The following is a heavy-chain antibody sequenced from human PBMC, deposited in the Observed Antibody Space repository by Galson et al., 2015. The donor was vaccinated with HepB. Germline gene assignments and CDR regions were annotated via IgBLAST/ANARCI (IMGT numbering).Heavy chain of an antibody. V-gene: IGHV4-59*12. Sequence: LSLTCTVSGGSISSYYWSWIRQPPGKGLEWIGYIYYSGSTNYNPSLKSRVTISVDTSKNQFSLKLSSVTAADTAVYYCARGKNLNYYYDSSGYYLNWGQGTLVTVSS. D-gene: IGHD3-22*01. CDR3: ARGKNLNYYYDSSGYYLN. CDR1: GGSISSYY. J-gene: IGHJ4*02. CDR2: IYYSGST.